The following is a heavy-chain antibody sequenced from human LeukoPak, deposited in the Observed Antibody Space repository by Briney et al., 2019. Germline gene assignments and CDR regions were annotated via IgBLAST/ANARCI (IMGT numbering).Heavy chain of an antibody. Sequence: PGGSLRLSCAASGFTFSSYWMSWVRQAPGKGLEWVANIKQDGSEKYYVDSVKGRFTISRDNAKNSLYLQMNSLRAEDTAVYYCARDAYSSSWRKELAEYFQHWGQGTLVTVSS. CDR3: ARDAYSSSWRKELAEYFQH. V-gene: IGHV3-7*01. D-gene: IGHD6-13*01. CDR1: GFTFSSYW. CDR2: IKQDGSEK. J-gene: IGHJ1*01.